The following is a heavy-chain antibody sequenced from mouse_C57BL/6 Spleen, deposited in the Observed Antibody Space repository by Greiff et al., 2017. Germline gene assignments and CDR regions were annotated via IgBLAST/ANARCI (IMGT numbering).Heavy chain of an antibody. CDR2: IWSGGST. J-gene: IGHJ4*01. CDR1: GFSLTSYG. CDR3: SRAIYYGNYDAMDY. D-gene: IGHD2-1*01. V-gene: IGHV2-2*01. Sequence: VQLQQSGPGLVQPSQSLSITCTVSGFSLTSYGVHWVRQSPGKGLEWLGVIWSGGSTDYNAAFISRLSISKDNSKSQVFFKMNSLQADDTAIYYCSRAIYYGNYDAMDYRGQGTSVTVSS.